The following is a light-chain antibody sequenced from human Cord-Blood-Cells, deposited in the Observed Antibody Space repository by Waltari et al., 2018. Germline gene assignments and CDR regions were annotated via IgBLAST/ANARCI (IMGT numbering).Light chain of an antibody. Sequence: QSALTQPASVSGSPGQSITISCTGTSSDVGGYNYVSWYQQHPGKAPKLMIYEVINRPSGASNRFSGSKSGNTASLTISGLQAEDEADYYCSSYTSSSTYVFGTGTKVTVL. CDR3: SSYTSSSTYV. J-gene: IGLJ1*01. CDR2: EVI. CDR1: SSDVGGYNY. V-gene: IGLV2-14*01.